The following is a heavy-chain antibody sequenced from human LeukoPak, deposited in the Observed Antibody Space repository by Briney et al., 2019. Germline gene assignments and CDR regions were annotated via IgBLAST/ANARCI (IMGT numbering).Heavy chain of an antibody. Sequence: SETLSLTCTVSGGSISSGSYYWSWIRQPAGKGLEWIGRIYTSGSTNYNPSLKSRVTISVDTSKNQFSLKLSSVTAAETAVYYCARVSGPLDYWGQGTLVTVSS. CDR1: GGSISSGSYY. V-gene: IGHV4-61*02. CDR3: ARVSGPLDY. CDR2: IYTSGST. J-gene: IGHJ4*02.